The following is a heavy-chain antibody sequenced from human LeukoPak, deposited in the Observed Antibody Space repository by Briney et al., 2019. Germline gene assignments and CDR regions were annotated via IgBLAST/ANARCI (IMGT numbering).Heavy chain of an antibody. CDR3: ARGASVYYDFWSGYPKRGAYFDY. V-gene: IGHV1-8*01. CDR1: GYTFTSYD. CDR2: MNPNSGNT. Sequence: ASVKVSCTASGYTFTSYDINWVRQATGQGLEWMGWMNPNSGNTGYAQKFQGRVTMTRNTSISTAYMELSSLRSEDTAVYYCARGASVYYDFWSGYPKRGAYFDYWGQGTLVTVSS. D-gene: IGHD3-3*01. J-gene: IGHJ4*02.